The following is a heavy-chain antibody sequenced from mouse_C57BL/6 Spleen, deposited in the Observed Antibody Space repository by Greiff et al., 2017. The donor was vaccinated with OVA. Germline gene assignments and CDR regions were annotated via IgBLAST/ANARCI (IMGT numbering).Heavy chain of an antibody. CDR2: FYPGSGSI. J-gene: IGHJ4*01. V-gene: IGHV1-62-2*01. CDR1: GYTFTEYT. CDR3: ARHEAGISYGSRGYAMDY. D-gene: IGHD1-1*01. Sequence: VQLQQSGAELVKPGASVKLSCKASGYTFTEYTIHWVKQRSGQGLEWIGWFYPGSGSIKYNEKFKDKATLTADKSSSTVYMELSRLTSEDSAVYFCARHEAGISYGSRGYAMDYWGQGTSVTVSS.